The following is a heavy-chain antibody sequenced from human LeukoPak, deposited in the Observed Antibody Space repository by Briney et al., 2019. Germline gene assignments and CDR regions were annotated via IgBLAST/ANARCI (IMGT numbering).Heavy chain of an antibody. CDR3: AKDFVVLEWLLYDY. V-gene: IGHV3-30*02. CDR1: GFTFDDYA. Sequence: GGSLRLSCAASGFTFDDYAMHRVRQAPGKGLEWVAFIRYDGSNKYYADSVKGRFTISRDNSKNTLYLQMNSLRAEDTAVYYCAKDFVVLEWLLYDYWGQGTLVTVSS. D-gene: IGHD3-3*01. J-gene: IGHJ4*02. CDR2: IRYDGSNK.